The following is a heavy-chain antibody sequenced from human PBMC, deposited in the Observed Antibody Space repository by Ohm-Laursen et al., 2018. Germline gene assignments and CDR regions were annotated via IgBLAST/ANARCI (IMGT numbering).Heavy chain of an antibody. Sequence: SLRLSCSASGYTFTDYDMHWVRQRTEKGLESIAQIGKSGDTYCAGSVKGRFSISRDNAKKSLYLQMDSLRAEDTAVYYCVRDPSGWGLDVWGRGTTVTVCS. V-gene: IGHV3-13*04. J-gene: IGHJ6*02. CDR2: IGKSGDT. CDR3: VRDPSGWGLDV. D-gene: IGHD2-15*01. CDR1: GYTFTDYD.